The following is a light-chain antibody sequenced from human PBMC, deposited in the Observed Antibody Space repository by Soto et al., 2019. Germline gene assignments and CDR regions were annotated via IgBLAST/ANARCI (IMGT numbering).Light chain of an antibody. J-gene: IGKJ1*01. Sequence: EIALTQSPGTLSLSPGERATLSCRASQSFSSSYLAWYQQKPGQAPRLLIYQTSIRAAGIPARFSASGSGTHFTLTISDVQPEDFALYYCHQRQSWPRTFGQGTK. V-gene: IGKV3D-20*02. CDR1: QSFSSSY. CDR3: HQRQSWPRT. CDR2: QTS.